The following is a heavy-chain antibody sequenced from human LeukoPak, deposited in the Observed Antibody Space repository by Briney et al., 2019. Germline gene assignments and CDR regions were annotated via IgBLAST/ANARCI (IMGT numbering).Heavy chain of an antibody. CDR1: GFSVSSNY. J-gene: IGHJ4*02. CDR3: LREYGY. Sequence: RGSLRLSCTPSGFSVSSNYISWVRPTPRKGMQWVSVIYSGGSTYYAVSVKGRFTISRDNSKNTLFLQMNSRRAEDTAVYHCLREYGYWGQGTLVTVSS. V-gene: IGHV3-66*01. CDR2: IYSGGST. D-gene: IGHD3-10*01.